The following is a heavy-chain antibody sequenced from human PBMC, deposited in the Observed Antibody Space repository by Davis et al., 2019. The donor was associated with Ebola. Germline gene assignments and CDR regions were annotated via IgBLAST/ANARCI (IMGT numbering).Heavy chain of an antibody. CDR1: GYTFTSYA. V-gene: IGHV1-46*01. Sequence: AASVKVSCKASGYTFTSYAMHWVRQAPGQGLEWMGLIHPRDGNTIYAQRFQGRVTMTRDTATDTVDMELSSLTSDDTAVYYCAKEDESPDMWGQGTVVTVSS. CDR2: IHPRDGNT. CDR3: AKEDESPDM. J-gene: IGHJ3*02.